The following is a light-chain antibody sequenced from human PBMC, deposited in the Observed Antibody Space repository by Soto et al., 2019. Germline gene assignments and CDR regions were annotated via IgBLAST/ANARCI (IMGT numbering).Light chain of an antibody. V-gene: IGLV1-40*01. CDR3: QSYDSSLPGLL. Sequence: QSVLTQPPSVSEAPRQRVTISCSGSSSNIGNNAVNWYQQFPGKAPKLLIYGDTNRPSGVPDRFSGSKSGTSASLAITGLQAEDEADYYCQSYDSSLPGLLFGVGTKLTVL. J-gene: IGLJ2*01. CDR1: SSNIGNNA. CDR2: GDT.